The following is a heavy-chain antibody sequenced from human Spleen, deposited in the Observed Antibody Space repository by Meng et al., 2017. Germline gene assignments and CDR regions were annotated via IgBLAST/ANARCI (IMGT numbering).Heavy chain of an antibody. Sequence: QLHLWALGDCILKPSVPLPCPCAVLGGSVSDAGYSCRWVRHPPGKRVEFIGYIGYTGSTTYHPSLKSRVTISIDTSKYQFSLKPRSVTAADTAVYYCAMGVGPPYVRPNYFDYWGQGTLVTVSS. V-gene: IGHV4-61*08. CDR2: IGYTGST. D-gene: IGHD1-26*01. J-gene: IGHJ4*02. CDR3: AMGVGPPYVRPNYFDY. CDR1: GGSVSDAGYS.